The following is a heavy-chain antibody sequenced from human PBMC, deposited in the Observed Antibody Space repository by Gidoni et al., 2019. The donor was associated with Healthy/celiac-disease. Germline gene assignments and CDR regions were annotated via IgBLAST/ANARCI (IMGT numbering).Heavy chain of an antibody. J-gene: IGHJ4*02. CDR3: AKDLATVTTPDY. CDR1: GFTFSSYG. Sequence: QVQLVESGGGVVQPGRSLRLSCAASGFTFSSYGMHWVRQAPGKGLEWVAVISYDGSNKYYADSVKGRFTISRDNSKNTLYLQMNSLRAEDTAVYYCAKDLATVTTPDYWGQGTLVTVSS. D-gene: IGHD4-17*01. CDR2: ISYDGSNK. V-gene: IGHV3-30*18.